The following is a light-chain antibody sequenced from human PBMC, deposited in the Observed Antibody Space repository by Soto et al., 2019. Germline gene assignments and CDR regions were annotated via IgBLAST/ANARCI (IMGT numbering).Light chain of an antibody. J-gene: IGKJ4*01. Sequence: DIQMTQSPSSVSASVGDRVTITCRASQAISSDLAWYQHRPGKGPKFLIYEASTLQNGVPSRFSGSGSGTDFTLTINNLQPEDFATYFCQQASSFPLSFGGGTKVEMK. V-gene: IGKV1-12*01. CDR1: QAISSD. CDR3: QQASSFPLS. CDR2: EAS.